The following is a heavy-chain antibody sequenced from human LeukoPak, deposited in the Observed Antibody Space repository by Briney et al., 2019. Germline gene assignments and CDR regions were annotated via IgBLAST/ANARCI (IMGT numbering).Heavy chain of an antibody. CDR2: INHSGST. D-gene: IGHD4-17*01. J-gene: IGHJ6*03. Sequence: SETLSLTCAVYGGSFSGYYWSWIRQPPGKGLEWIGEINHSGSTNYNPSLKSRVTISVDTSKNQFSLKLSSVTAADTAVYYCARGLRIYGDYVSGRVSYMDVWGKGTTVTVSS. V-gene: IGHV4-34*01. CDR1: GGSFSGYY. CDR3: ARGLRIYGDYVSGRVSYMDV.